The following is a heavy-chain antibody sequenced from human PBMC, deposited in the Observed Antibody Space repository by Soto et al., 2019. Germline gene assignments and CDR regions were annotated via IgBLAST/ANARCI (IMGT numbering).Heavy chain of an antibody. D-gene: IGHD4-17*01. V-gene: IGHV3-66*01. CDR2: IYSGGST. Sequence: EVQLVESGGGLVQPGGSLRLSCAASGFTVSSNYMSWVRQAPGKGLEWVSVIYSGGSTYYADSVKGRFTISRDNSKNTLYLQMNSLRAKDTAVYYCARGPTTVTTPKDYWGQGTLVTVSS. CDR1: GFTVSSNY. J-gene: IGHJ4*02. CDR3: ARGPTTVTTPKDY.